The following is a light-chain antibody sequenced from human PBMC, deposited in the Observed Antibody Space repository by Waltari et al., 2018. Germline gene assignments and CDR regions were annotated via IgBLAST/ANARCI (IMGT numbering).Light chain of an antibody. V-gene: IGKV3-15*01. CDR1: QSVSSN. CDR3: QQYNSWPPRYT. J-gene: IGKJ2*01. CDR2: GAS. Sequence: EIVLTQSPATLSVSPGERATLSCRASQSVSSNLAWYQHKPGQPPRPLIYGASTRATGIPARFNGSGSGTEFTLTISSLQSEDFAVYYCQQYNSWPPRYTFGQGTNLESK.